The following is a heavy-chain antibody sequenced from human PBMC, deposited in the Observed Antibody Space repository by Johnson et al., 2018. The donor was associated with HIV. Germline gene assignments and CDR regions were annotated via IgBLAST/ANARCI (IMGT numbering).Heavy chain of an antibody. CDR3: ARGGGIAMHDAFDI. CDR2: ISYDGSNK. Sequence: QVQVVESGGGVVRPGGSLRLSCAASGFTFSSYAMHWVRQAPGKGLEWVAVISYDGSNKYYADSVKGRFTISRDNSKNTLYLQMGSLRAEDMAVYYWARGGGIAMHDAFDIWGQGTMVTVSS. CDR1: GFTFSSYA. J-gene: IGHJ3*02. V-gene: IGHV3-30*14. D-gene: IGHD2-21*01.